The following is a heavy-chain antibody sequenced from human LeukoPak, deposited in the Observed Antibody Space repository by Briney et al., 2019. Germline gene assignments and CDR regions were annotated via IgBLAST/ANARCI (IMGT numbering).Heavy chain of an antibody. J-gene: IGHJ4*02. V-gene: IGHV3-21*01. D-gene: IGHD3-22*01. CDR1: GFTFSSYS. Sequence: TGGSLRLSCAASGFTFSSYSMNWVRQAPGKGLEWVSSISSSSSYIHYADSVKGRFTISRGNAKNSLYLQMNSLRAEDTAVYYCARGYYYDSSGYTYWGQGTLVTVSS. CDR3: ARGYYYDSSGYTY. CDR2: ISSSSSYI.